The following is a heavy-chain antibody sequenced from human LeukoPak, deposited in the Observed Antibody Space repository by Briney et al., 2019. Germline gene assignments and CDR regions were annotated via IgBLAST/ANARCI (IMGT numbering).Heavy chain of an antibody. Sequence: PSETLSLTCTVSGGSISSYYWSWIRQPAGKGLEWIGRIYTSGSTNYNPSLESRVTMSVDTSKNQFSLKLSSVTAADTAVYYCARDRPYGAYWYFDLWGRGTLVTVSS. D-gene: IGHD4-17*01. V-gene: IGHV4-4*07. CDR3: ARDRPYGAYWYFDL. J-gene: IGHJ2*01. CDR1: GGSISSYY. CDR2: IYTSGST.